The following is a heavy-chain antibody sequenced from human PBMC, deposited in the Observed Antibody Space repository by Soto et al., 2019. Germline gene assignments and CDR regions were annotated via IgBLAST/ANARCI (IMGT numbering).Heavy chain of an antibody. J-gene: IGHJ5*02. CDR2: IDASSTHI. V-gene: IGHV3-21*01. CDR1: GFSFSTYN. Sequence: EVQLVESGGGLVKPGGSLRLSCAASGFSFSTYNMNWVRQAPGKGLEWVSSIDASSTHIYYADSVKGRFTISRDNGKSSLYLQMDSLRAEDTALYYCVRQQYDFLVDPSGQGTLVTVSS. CDR3: VRQQYDFLVDP. D-gene: IGHD3-16*01.